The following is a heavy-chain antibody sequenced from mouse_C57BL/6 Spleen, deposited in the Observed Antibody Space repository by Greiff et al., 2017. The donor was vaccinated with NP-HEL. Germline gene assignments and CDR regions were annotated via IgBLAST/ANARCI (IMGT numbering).Heavy chain of an antibody. CDR3: SSWITSLVYYFDY. CDR2: INPGSGGN. J-gene: IGHJ2*01. V-gene: IGHV1-54*01. CDR1: GYAFTNYL. Sequence: VQLVESGAELVRPGTSVKVSCKASGYAFTNYLIEWVKQRPGQGLEWIGVINPGSGGNNYNEKFKGKATLTADKSSSTAYMQLSSLPSQVSVVSFCSSWITSLVYYFDYWGQGTTLTVSS. D-gene: IGHD1-1*01.